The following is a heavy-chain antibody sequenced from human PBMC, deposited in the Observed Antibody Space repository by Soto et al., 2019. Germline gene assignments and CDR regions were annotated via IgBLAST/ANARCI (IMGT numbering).Heavy chain of an antibody. J-gene: IGHJ6*02. CDR1: GGSISSYY. Sequence: ETLSLTCIVSGGSISSYYWSWIRQPAGKGLEWIGRIYTSGSTNYNPSLKSRVAMSLDTSKNQFSLKLTSVTAADTALYYCARGNCSSPNCYSFSGYYGMDVWGQGTTVTV. D-gene: IGHD2-2*01. V-gene: IGHV4-4*07. CDR2: IYTSGST. CDR3: ARGNCSSPNCYSFSGYYGMDV.